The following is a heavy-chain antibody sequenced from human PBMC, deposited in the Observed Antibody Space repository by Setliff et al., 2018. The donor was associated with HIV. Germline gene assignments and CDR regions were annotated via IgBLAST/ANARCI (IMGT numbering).Heavy chain of an antibody. J-gene: IGHJ4*02. D-gene: IGHD3-22*01. CDR2: IYYSGST. CDR3: AREVDYYDSSRYLLLYYFDS. CDR1: GGSISSYY. V-gene: IGHV4-59*01. Sequence: KTSETLSLTCTVSGGSISSYYWSWIRQPPGKGLEWIGYIYYSGSTNYNPSLKSRVTISVDRSQNHFSLKLRSVTAADTAVYYCAREVDYYDSSRYLLLYYFDSWGQGTLVTVSS.